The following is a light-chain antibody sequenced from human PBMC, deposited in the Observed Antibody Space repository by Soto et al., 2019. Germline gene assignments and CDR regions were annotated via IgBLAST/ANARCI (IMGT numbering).Light chain of an antibody. J-gene: IGLJ1*01. CDR2: EVT. V-gene: IGLV2-14*01. CDR3: SSYTSTNTLV. Sequence: QSALTQPPSASGSPGQSVTISCTGTSSDVGGYNYVSWYQHHPGKAPKLIIYEVTNRPSGLSNRFSGSKSGSTASLTISGLQAEDEADYYCSSYTSTNTLVFGTGTKLTVL. CDR1: SSDVGGYNY.